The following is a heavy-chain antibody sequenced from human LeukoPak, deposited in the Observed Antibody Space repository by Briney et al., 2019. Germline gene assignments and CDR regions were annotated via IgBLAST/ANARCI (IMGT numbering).Heavy chain of an antibody. Sequence: GESLKISCKCSGYSFTSYWIGWVRQMPGKGLEWMGIIYPGDSDTRYSPSFQGQVTISAGKSISTAYLQWSSLKASDTAMYYCARHYYGSGSSEDAFDIWGQGTMVTVSS. CDR1: GYSFTSYW. D-gene: IGHD3-10*01. J-gene: IGHJ3*02. CDR3: ARHYYGSGSSEDAFDI. CDR2: IYPGDSDT. V-gene: IGHV5-51*01.